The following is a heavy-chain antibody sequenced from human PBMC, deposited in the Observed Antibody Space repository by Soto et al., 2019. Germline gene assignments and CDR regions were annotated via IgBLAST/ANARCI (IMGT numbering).Heavy chain of an antibody. CDR3: ARHVVDSSDYYMYYGMDV. CDR1: GGGSISSSSYF. V-gene: IGHV4-39*01. CDR2: INHRGSV. D-gene: IGHD3-22*01. Sequence: SETLSLTCTVSGGGSISSSSYFWGWIRQPPGKGLEWIGSINHRGSVYYNPSLKSRVTISVDTSKNEYSLKLTSVTAADTAVYYCARHVVDSSDYYMYYGMDVWGQGTTVTVSS. J-gene: IGHJ6*02.